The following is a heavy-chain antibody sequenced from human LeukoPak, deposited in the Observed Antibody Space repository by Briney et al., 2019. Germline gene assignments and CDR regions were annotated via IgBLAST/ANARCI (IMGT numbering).Heavy chain of an antibody. Sequence: ASVKVSCKASGYTFTSYGIDWVRQAPGQGLEWMGWINAYNGDTNYAQKFQGRVTITTDESTSTAYMELSSLRSEDTAVYYCARDQGLGSYYYDSSGYPLYYYYMGVWGKGTTVTVSS. J-gene: IGHJ6*03. V-gene: IGHV1-18*01. CDR1: GYTFTSYG. CDR2: INAYNGDT. CDR3: ARDQGLGSYYYDSSGYPLYYYYMGV. D-gene: IGHD3-22*01.